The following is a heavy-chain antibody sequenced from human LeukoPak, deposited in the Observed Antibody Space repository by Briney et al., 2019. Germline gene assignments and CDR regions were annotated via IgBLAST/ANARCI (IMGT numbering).Heavy chain of an antibody. CDR2: IYYSGST. V-gene: IGHV4-31*03. CDR1: GVSISSGGYY. D-gene: IGHD3-22*01. J-gene: IGHJ3*02. CDR3: AIQREHYYDSSGYYYEVRAFDI. Sequence: PSETLSLTCTVSGVSISSGGYYWSWIRQHPGKGLEWIGYIYYSGSTYYNPSLKSRVTIPVDTSKNQFSLKLSSVTAADTAVYYCAIQREHYYDSSGYYYEVRAFDIWGQGTMVTVSS.